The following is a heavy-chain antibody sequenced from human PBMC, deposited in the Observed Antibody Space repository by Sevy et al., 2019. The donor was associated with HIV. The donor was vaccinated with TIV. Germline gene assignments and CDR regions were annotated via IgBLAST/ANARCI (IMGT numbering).Heavy chain of an antibody. CDR3: ARDSYYYDMHSSYRPPDY. CDR1: GYNFNTYG. V-gene: IGHV1-18*01. D-gene: IGHD3-22*01. CDR2: IGVNNGKT. J-gene: IGHJ4*02. Sequence: ASVKVSCKASGYNFNTYGITWVRQAPGQGLEWVGWIGVNNGKTNYAARPQARISMTADTSTSTVYMELRTLTSDDTAMYFCARDSYYYDMHSSYRPPDYWGQGTLVTVSS.